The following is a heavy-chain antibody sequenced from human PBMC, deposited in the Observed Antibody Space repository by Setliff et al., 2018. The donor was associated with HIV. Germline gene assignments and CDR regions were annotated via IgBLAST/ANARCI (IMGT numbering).Heavy chain of an antibody. Sequence: PSETLSLTCSVSGGSISGYYWSWVRQPPGRGLEWIGYVSHSGSTSSNPSLKSRVTISVDTSKNQFSLTLNSVTAADTAVYYCARVEAKVRGATYGMDVWGQGTTVTVSS. CDR3: ARVEAKVRGATYGMDV. D-gene: IGHD3-10*01. J-gene: IGHJ6*02. CDR2: VSHSGST. V-gene: IGHV4-59*01. CDR1: GGSISGYY.